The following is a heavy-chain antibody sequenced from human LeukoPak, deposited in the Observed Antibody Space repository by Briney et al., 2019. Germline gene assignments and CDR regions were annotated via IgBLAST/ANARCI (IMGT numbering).Heavy chain of an antibody. CDR1: GYTFTSYG. Sequence: ASVKVSCKASGYTFTSYGISWVRPAPGQGLEWMGWISAYSGNTNYAQKLQGRVTITRDTSTSTVYMELSSLRSEDTAVYYCARGGESPDYWGQGTLVTVSS. CDR3: ARGGESPDY. D-gene: IGHD3-10*01. CDR2: ISAYSGNT. V-gene: IGHV1-18*01. J-gene: IGHJ4*02.